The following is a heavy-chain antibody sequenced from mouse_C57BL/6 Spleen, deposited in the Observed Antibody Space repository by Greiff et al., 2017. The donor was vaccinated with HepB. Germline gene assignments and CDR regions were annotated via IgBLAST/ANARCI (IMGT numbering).Heavy chain of an antibody. CDR1: GYTLTSYW. CDR2: INPGSGYT. V-gene: IGHV1-7*01. J-gene: IGHJ4*01. D-gene: IGHD2-2*01. CDR3: ALDAMVTTGDYDAIDY. Sequence: VQLQQSGAELAKPGASVKLSCKASGYTLTSYWMHWVKQRPGQGLDWIGYINPGSGYTKYNQKFKDKATLTADHSSSTAYMQLSSLTYEESAVSYCALDAMVTTGDYDAIDYWDKGTAVTVAS.